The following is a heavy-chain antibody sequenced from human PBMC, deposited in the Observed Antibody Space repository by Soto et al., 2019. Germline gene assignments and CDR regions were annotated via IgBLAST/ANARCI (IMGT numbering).Heavy chain of an antibody. V-gene: IGHV1-69*13. CDR1: GGTISSYA. CDR3: ARGTGSNDGHEF. CDR2: INPIFGTA. J-gene: IGHJ4*02. D-gene: IGHD1-1*01. Sequence: GASVKVSCKASGGTISSYAISWVRQAPGQGLEWMGQINPIFGTATYAQKFQARVTITADESTTTAYMELSSLRSDDTAVYYCARGTGSNDGHEFWGQGTLVTVSS.